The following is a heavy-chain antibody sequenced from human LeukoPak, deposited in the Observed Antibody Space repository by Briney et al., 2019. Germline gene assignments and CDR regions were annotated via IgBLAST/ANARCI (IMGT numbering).Heavy chain of an antibody. CDR2: ITANSDYI. CDR3: ARDSAVAVAGNDY. V-gene: IGHV3-21*01. CDR1: GFIFTNYN. D-gene: IGHD6-19*01. J-gene: IGHJ4*02. Sequence: AGGSLRLSCAASGFIFTNYNMIWVRLAPGKGQEWVSSITANSDYIYYAESVKGRFTISRDNAKNSLYLQMNSLRAEDTAVYYCARDSAVAVAGNDYWGQGTLVTVSS.